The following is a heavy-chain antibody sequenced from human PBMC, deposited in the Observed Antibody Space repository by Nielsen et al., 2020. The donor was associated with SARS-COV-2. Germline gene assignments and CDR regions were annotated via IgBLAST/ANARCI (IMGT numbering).Heavy chain of an antibody. J-gene: IGHJ6*02. Sequence: GESLKISCATSGFTFSSYGMHWVRQAPGKGLEWVAVIWYDGSNKYYADSVKGRFTISRDNSKNTLYLQMNSLRAEDTAVYYCARDITVGHYQLLRYYYYYYGMDVWGQGTTVTVSS. CDR3: ARDITVGHYQLLRYYYYYYGMDV. D-gene: IGHD2-2*01. V-gene: IGHV3-33*01. CDR1: GFTFSSYG. CDR2: IWYDGSNK.